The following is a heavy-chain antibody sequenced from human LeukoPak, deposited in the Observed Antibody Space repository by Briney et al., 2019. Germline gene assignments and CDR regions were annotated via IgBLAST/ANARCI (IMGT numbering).Heavy chain of an antibody. CDR3: ARGGGLDV. J-gene: IGHJ6*02. CDR1: GFTFSSYW. V-gene: IGHV3-7*03. Sequence: GGSLRLFCAASGFTFSSYWMNWARQAPGKGLEWVASINHNGDVNYYVDSVKGRFTISRDNAKNSLYLQMSNLRAEDTAVYFCARGGGLDVWGQGATVTVSS. CDR2: INHNGDVN. D-gene: IGHD3-16*01.